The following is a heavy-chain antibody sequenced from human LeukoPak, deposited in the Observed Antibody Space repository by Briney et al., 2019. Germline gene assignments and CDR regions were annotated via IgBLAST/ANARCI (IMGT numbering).Heavy chain of an antibody. CDR2: VYYSGST. CDR3: ARHGGARATGLWATDYYYYGMDV. J-gene: IGHJ6*02. D-gene: IGHD1-26*01. V-gene: IGHV4-39*01. Sequence: PSETLSLTCTVSGGSISSSSYYWGWIRQPPGKGLEWIGSVYYSGSTYYNPSLKSRVTISVDTSKNQFSLKLSSVTAADTAVYYCARHGGARATGLWATDYYYYGMDVWGQGTTVTVSS. CDR1: GGSISSSSYY.